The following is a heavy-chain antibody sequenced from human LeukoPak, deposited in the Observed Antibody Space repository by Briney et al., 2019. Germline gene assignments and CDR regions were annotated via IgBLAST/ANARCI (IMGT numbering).Heavy chain of an antibody. CDR3: AKRPSDYGDYVSYFDY. CDR1: GFTFISYG. Sequence: WGTLRLSCAASGFTFISYGMHWVRQAPCKGLERVGVISVDGRRKDYADSVQSRFIISRENSTDTLYLQMNSLRAEDTAVYCFAKRPSDYGDYVSYFDYWGQGTLVTVSS. CDR2: ISVDGRRK. J-gene: IGHJ4*02. D-gene: IGHD4-17*01. V-gene: IGHV3-30*18.